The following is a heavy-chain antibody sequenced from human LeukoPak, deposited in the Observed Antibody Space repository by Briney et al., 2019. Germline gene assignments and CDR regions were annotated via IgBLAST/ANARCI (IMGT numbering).Heavy chain of an antibody. Sequence: PGGSLRLSCAASGFTFSTSNMNWVRQAPGKGLQWVSSISAASNYIYYADSVKGRFTISRDNAEKSLYLQMNSLRAEDTAVYYCARSPRSSSLFYYGMDVWGQGTTVTVPS. CDR3: ARSPRSSSLFYYGMDV. V-gene: IGHV3-21*01. D-gene: IGHD6-13*01. CDR1: GFTFSTSN. J-gene: IGHJ6*02. CDR2: ISAASNYI.